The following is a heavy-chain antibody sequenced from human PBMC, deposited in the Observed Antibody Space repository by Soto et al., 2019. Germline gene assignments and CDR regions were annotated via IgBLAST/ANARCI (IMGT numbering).Heavy chain of an antibody. CDR2: ISGSGGST. CDR3: AKDPRGGTVVRGVPPQGAFAI. J-gene: IGHJ3*02. V-gene: IGHV3-23*01. Sequence: HPGGSLRLSCAASGFTFSSYAMSWVRQAPGKGLEWVSAISGSGGSTYYADSVKGRFTISRDNSKNTLYLQMNSLRAEDTAVYYCAKDPRGGTVVRGVPPQGAFAIWGQGTMVTVSS. D-gene: IGHD3-10*01. CDR1: GFTFSSYA.